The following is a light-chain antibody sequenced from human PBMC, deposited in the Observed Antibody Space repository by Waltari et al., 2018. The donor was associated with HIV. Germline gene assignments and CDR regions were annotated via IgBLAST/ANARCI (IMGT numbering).Light chain of an antibody. J-gene: IGLJ1*01. CDR1: RLGSKY. Sequence: SYDLTQPPPVSVSPGQTASISCSGDRLGSKYVSWYQQKPGQSPVLVMYQDTKRPSGIPERFSASNSGNTATLTISGTQSIDEAEYFCLAWDTATPYVFGTGTKVTVL. V-gene: IGLV3-1*01. CDR2: QDT. CDR3: LAWDTATPYV.